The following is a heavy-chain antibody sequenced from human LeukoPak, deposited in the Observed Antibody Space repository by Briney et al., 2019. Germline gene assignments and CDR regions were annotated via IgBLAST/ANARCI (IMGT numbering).Heavy chain of an antibody. CDR1: GFTFSSYG. J-gene: IGHJ3*02. CDR2: ISYDGSDK. Sequence: GGSLRLSCAASGFTFSSYGMHWVRQSPGKGLEWVAVISYDGSDKYYADSVKGRFTVSRDNSKNTLYLQMNSLRAEDTAVYYCAKDFFGGYHYGSESYSRRDIWGQGPMVTVPS. CDR3: AKDFFGGYHYGSESYSRRDI. D-gene: IGHD3-10*01. V-gene: IGHV3-30*18.